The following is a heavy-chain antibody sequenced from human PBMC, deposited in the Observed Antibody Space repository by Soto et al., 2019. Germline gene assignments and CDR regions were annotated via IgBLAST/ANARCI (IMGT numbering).Heavy chain of an antibody. J-gene: IGHJ4*02. CDR2: ISAYDGDT. CDR3: ARASVIAVAAYFDY. Sequence: QVQLVQSGAEVKKPGASVKVSCEASGYPFTNYGISWLRQAPGQGLEWMGWISAYDGDTKYAEKVQGRLTMTIDTSPSTAYMELRSLRSDDAAVYYCARASVIAVAAYFDYWGQGTLVSVSS. D-gene: IGHD6-19*01. CDR1: GYPFTNYG. V-gene: IGHV1-18*01.